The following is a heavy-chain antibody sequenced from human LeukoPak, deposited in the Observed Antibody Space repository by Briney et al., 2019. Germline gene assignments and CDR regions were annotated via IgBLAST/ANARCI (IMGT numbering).Heavy chain of an antibody. V-gene: IGHV3-23*01. Sequence: GGSLRLSCAASGFTFNTYAVSWVRQAPGKGLEWVSTINGSGGRTYYADSVKGRFTISRDNSKNTLYLQVNSLRAEDTAVYYCAKAKVVVAATTLFDYWGQGTLVTVSS. J-gene: IGHJ4*02. CDR1: GFTFNTYA. CDR3: AKAKVVVAATTLFDY. D-gene: IGHD2-15*01. CDR2: INGSGGRT.